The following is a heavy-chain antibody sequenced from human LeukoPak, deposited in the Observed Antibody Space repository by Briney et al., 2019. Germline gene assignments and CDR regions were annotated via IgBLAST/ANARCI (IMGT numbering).Heavy chain of an antibody. CDR1: GFTFGRFW. J-gene: IGHJ5*02. Sequence: GGSLRLSCVGSGFTFGRFWMNWVRQAPGKGLEWIADITISGHTKNYADSVKGRFTISRDSARTSLYLQMNSLRVEDTGVYFCARGDPHADLWGQGTLVTVSS. V-gene: IGHV3-48*03. CDR2: ITISGHTK. CDR3: ARGDPHADL.